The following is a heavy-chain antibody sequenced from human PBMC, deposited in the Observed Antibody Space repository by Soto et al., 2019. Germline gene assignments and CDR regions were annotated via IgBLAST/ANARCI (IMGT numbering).Heavy chain of an antibody. CDR1: GYTLPELS. V-gene: IGHV1-24*01. J-gene: IGHJ5*02. D-gene: IGHD6-19*01. CDR2: FDPEDGET. Sequence: ASVKVSCKVSGYTLPELSMHCVRQAPGKGLEWMGGFDPEDGETIYAQKFQGRVTMTEDTSPDTAYIALSSLRTDDKAVYYWAILKAVAGTSHWFDPWGQGTLVTVSS. CDR3: AILKAVAGTSHWFDP.